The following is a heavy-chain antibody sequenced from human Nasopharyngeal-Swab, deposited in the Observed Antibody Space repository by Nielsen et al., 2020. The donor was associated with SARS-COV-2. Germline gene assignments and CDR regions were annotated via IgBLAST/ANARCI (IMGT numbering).Heavy chain of an antibody. V-gene: IGHV4-59*01. CDR1: GGSISSYY. CDR2: IYYSGST. Sequence: SETLSLTCTVSGGSISSYYWSSIRQPPGKGLEWIGYIYYSGSTNYNPSLKSRVTISVDTSKNQFSLKLSSVTAADTAVYYCARLAKNWFDPWGQGTLVTVSS. CDR3: ARLAKNWFDP. J-gene: IGHJ5*02.